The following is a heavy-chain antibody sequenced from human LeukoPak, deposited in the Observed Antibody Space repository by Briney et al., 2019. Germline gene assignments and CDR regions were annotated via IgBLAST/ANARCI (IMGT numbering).Heavy chain of an antibody. CDR2: INHSGST. V-gene: IGHV4-34*01. CDR1: GGSFSGYY. Sequence: SETLSLTCAVYGGSFSGYYWSWIRQPPGKGLAWIAEINHSGSTNYNPSLKSRVTISVDTSKNQFSLKLSSVTAADTAVYFCARPVESTRAFDIWGQGTMVTVSS. D-gene: IGHD2/OR15-2a*01. CDR3: ARPVESTRAFDI. J-gene: IGHJ3*02.